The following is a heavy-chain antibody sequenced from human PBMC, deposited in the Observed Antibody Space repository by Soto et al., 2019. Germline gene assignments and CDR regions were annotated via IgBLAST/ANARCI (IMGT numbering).Heavy chain of an antibody. J-gene: IGHJ6*02. CDR3: ARDRIVLVPAATYYYYYYGMDV. V-gene: IGHV1-2*04. Sequence: ASVKVSCKASGYTFPGYYMHWGRQAPGQGLGWMGWINPNSGGTNYAQKFQGWVTMARDTSISTAYMELSRLRSDDTAVYYCARDRIVLVPAATYYYYYYGMDVWGQGTTVTVSS. CDR1: GYTFPGYY. CDR2: INPNSGGT. D-gene: IGHD2-2*01.